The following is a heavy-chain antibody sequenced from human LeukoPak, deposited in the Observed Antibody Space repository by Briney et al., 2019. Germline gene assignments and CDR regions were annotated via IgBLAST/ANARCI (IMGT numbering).Heavy chain of an antibody. CDR2: VYKRQSA. J-gene: IGHJ3*01. D-gene: IGHD2-8*01. V-gene: IGHV4-59*01. CDR3: ASVSGPGVATGSRTFDL. Sequence: PSETLSLTCSVSVGSISSFSWAWIRQPPGKGLEWIGLVYKRQSANYHPSLESRLTISVDTSNNQFSLKLTSVTAADAAVYYCASVSGPGVATGSRTFDLWGQGTMVTVSS. CDR1: VGSISSFS.